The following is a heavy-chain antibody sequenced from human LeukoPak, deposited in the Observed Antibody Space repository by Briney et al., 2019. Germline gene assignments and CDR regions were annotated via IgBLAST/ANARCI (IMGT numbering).Heavy chain of an antibody. CDR3: AKLLTTVTTPYFDY. CDR2: ISGSGGST. Sequence: GAPLRLSCAASGFTFSSYAMSWVRQAPGKGLEWVSAISGSGGSTYYADSVKGRFTISRDNSKNTLYLQMNSLRAEDTAVYYCAKLLTTVTTPYFDYWGQGTLVTVSS. J-gene: IGHJ4*02. D-gene: IGHD4-17*01. V-gene: IGHV3-23*01. CDR1: GFTFSSYA.